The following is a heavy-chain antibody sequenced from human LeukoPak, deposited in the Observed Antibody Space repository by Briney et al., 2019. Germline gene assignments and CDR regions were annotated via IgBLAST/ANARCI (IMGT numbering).Heavy chain of an antibody. V-gene: IGHV3-30*18. CDR1: GFTFSSYG. Sequence: GGSLRLSCAASGFTFSSYGIHWVRQAPGKGPEWVAVISYDGGYTYYADSVKGRFTNSRDNSKNTLYLQMNSLRAEDTAVYYCAKDRLGGWPSGAFDYWGQGTLVTVSS. J-gene: IGHJ4*02. D-gene: IGHD6-19*01. CDR2: ISYDGGYT. CDR3: AKDRLGGWPSGAFDY.